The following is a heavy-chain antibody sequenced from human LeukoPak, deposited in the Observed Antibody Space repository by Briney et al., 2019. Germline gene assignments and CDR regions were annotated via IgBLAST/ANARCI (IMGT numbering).Heavy chain of an antibody. CDR3: ARSRRGSGWYYY. CDR2: IYYSGST. Sequence: SETLSLTCTVSGGSISSYYWSWIGHPPGKGLEWIGYIYYSGSTNYNPSLKSRVTISVDTSKNQFSLKLSSVTAADTAVYYCARSRRGSGWYYYWGQGTLVTVSS. D-gene: IGHD6-19*01. V-gene: IGHV4-59*08. CDR1: GGSISSYY. J-gene: IGHJ4*02.